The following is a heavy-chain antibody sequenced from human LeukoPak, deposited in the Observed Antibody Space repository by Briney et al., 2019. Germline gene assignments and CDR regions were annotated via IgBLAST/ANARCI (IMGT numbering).Heavy chain of an antibody. CDR2: ISGDGGST. CDR3: AKALGYSYGNYYYYGMDV. CDR1: GFTFDDYA. V-gene: IGHV3-43*02. Sequence: GGSLRLPCAASGFTFDDYAMHWARQAPGKGLEWVSLISGDGGSTYYADSVKGRFTISRDNSENSLYLQMNSLRTEDTALYYCAKALGYSYGNYYYYGMDVWGQGTTVTVSS. D-gene: IGHD5-18*01. J-gene: IGHJ6*02.